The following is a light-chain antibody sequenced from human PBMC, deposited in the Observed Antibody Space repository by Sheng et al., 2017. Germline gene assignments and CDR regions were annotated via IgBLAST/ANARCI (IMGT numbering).Light chain of an antibody. CDR1: QSVSSY. CDR3: QHYGRSPPYS. V-gene: IGKV3-20*01. J-gene: IGKJ2*03. CDR2: DAS. Sequence: EIVLTQSPATLSLSPGERATLSCRASQSVSSYLAWYQQKPGQAPRLLIYDASNRATGIPVRFSGSGSGTDFTLTISRLEPEDFAVYYCQHYGRSPPYSFGQGTKLEI.